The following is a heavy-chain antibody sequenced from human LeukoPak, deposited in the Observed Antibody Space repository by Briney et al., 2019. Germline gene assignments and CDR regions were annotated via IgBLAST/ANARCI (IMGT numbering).Heavy chain of an antibody. CDR2: ITATSSNT. J-gene: IGHJ4*02. V-gene: IGHV3-23*01. Sequence: GGSLRLSCAASGFTFSNYAMSWVRQAPGKGLEWVSAITATSSNTYDADSVQGRFIISRDNSKNTLNLQMNSLRPEDTAIYYCAKLFDSGTYNNFFHYWGQGTLVTVSS. CDR1: GFTFSNYA. CDR3: AKLFDSGTYNNFFHY. D-gene: IGHD3-10*01.